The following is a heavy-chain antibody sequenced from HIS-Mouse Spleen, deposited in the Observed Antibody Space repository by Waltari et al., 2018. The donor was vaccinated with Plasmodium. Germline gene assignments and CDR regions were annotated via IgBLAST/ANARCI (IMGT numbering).Heavy chain of an antibody. D-gene: IGHD6-13*01. CDR3: AKDRRSSSWYVDY. J-gene: IGHJ4*02. Sequence: QVQLVESGGGVVQPGRSLRPSCAASAFTSSSSGMHWVRQDPGKGVEWVAVISYEGSNKYYADSVKGRFTISRDNSKNTLYLQMNSLRAEDTAVYYCAKDRRSSSWYVDYWGQGTLVTVSS. V-gene: IGHV3-30*18. CDR2: ISYEGSNK. CDR1: AFTSSSSG.